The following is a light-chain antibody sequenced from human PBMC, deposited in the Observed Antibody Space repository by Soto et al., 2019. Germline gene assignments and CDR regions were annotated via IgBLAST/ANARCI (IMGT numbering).Light chain of an antibody. CDR2: EVS. CDR3: SSYTSSSTYV. CDR1: NSDVGGYNY. V-gene: IGLV2-14*01. Sequence: QSVLTQPASVSGSPGQSITLSCTGTNSDVGGYNYVSWYQQHPGKAPKLMIYEVSNRPSGVSNRFSGSKSGNTASLTISGLQAEEEADYYCSSYTSSSTYVFGPGTKVTVL. J-gene: IGLJ1*01.